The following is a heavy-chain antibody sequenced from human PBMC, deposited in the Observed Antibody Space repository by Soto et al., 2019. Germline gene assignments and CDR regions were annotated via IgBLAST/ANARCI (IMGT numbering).Heavy chain of an antibody. CDR3: ARGRYGDY. CDR2: ISAHNGNT. CDR1: GYGFTTYG. V-gene: IGHV1-18*01. Sequence: QVHLVQSGAEVKKPGASVKVSCKGSGYGFTTYGITWVRQAPGQGLEWMAWISAHNGNTKYAQKLQGRVTVTRDTSTSTANMELRSLRSDDTAVYYCARGRYGDYWGQGALVTVSS. D-gene: IGHD1-1*01. J-gene: IGHJ4*02.